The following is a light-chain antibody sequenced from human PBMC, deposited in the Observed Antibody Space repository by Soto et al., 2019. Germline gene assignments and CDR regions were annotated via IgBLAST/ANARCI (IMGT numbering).Light chain of an antibody. CDR2: EGN. V-gene: IGLV2-23*01. Sequence: QSALTQPASVSGSPGQSITISCTGTSSDVGSYNLVSWYQVHPDKAPKLIIYEGNKRPSGVSDRFSGSKSGDTASLTISGLQTEDEGDYYCCSYAGRDTPVIFGGGTKVT. CDR1: SSDVGSYNL. CDR3: CSYAGRDTPVI. J-gene: IGLJ2*01.